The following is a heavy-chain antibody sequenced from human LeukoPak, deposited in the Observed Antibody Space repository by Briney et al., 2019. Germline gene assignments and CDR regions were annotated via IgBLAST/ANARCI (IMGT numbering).Heavy chain of an antibody. D-gene: IGHD3-10*01. V-gene: IGHV1-2*06. CDR3: ARDLGTMVRGVIRDYIGLDWFDP. CDR2: INPNSGGT. CDR1: GYTFTGYY. Sequence: ASVKVSCKASGYTFTGYYMHWVRQAPGQGLEWMGRINPNSGGTNYAQKFQGRVTVTRDTSISTAYMELSRLRSDDTAVYYCARDLGTMVRGVIRDYIGLDWFDPWGQGTLVTVSS. J-gene: IGHJ5*02.